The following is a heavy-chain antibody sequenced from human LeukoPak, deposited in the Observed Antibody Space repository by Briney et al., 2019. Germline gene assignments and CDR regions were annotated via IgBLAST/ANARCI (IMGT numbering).Heavy chain of an antibody. J-gene: IGHJ4*01. CDR3: ARDGAPAGLYVDL. CDR1: GFTFSSYW. Sequence: GGSLRLSCGVSGFTFSSYWMNWVRQAPGNGLEWVASIKYDGSQKSYVDSVKGRFTISRDNAKNSLYLQMSSMRAEDTAVYYCARDGAPAGLYVDLWGQGALVTVSS. CDR2: IKYDGSQK. V-gene: IGHV3-7*01. D-gene: IGHD2-2*01.